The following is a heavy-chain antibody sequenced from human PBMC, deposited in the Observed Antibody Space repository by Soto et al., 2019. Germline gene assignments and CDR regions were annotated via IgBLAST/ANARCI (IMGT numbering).Heavy chain of an antibody. J-gene: IGHJ4*02. Sequence: EVQLVESGGGLVQPGGSLRLSCAASGFTFSSYSMNWVRQAPGKGLEWVSYISSSSSTIYYADSVKGRFTISRDNAKNSRYLQMNSLRAEDTAVYDCARDPDYGDSPANYWGQGTPVTVSS. CDR3: ARDPDYGDSPANY. D-gene: IGHD4-17*01. CDR2: ISSSSSTI. CDR1: GFTFSSYS. V-gene: IGHV3-48*01.